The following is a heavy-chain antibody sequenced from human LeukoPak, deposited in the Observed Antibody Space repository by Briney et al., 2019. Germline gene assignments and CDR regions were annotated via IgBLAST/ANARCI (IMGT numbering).Heavy chain of an antibody. V-gene: IGHV1-46*01. Sequence: ASVKVSCKASGYTFTSYYMHWVRQAPGHGLGWMGIINPSGGSTSYAQKFQGRVTMTRDTSTSTVYMELSSLRSEDTAVYYCASQPAYCGGDCYFYDYWGQGTLVTVSS. CDR2: INPSGGST. J-gene: IGHJ4*02. CDR3: ASQPAYCGGDCYFYDY. CDR1: GYTFTSYY. D-gene: IGHD2-21*02.